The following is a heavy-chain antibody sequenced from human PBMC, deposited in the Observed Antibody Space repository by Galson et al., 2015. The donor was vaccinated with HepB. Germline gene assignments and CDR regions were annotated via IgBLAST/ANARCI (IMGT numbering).Heavy chain of an antibody. CDR1: GGTFSSYA. J-gene: IGHJ6*03. Sequence: SVKVSCKASGGTFSSYAISWVRQAPGQGLEWMGGIIPIFGTANYAQKFQGRVTITADESTSTAYMELSSLRSEDTAVYYCALSIAAASSYYYYYYMDVWGKGTTVTVSS. D-gene: IGHD6-6*01. CDR2: IIPIFGTA. V-gene: IGHV1-69*13. CDR3: ALSIAAASSYYYYYYMDV.